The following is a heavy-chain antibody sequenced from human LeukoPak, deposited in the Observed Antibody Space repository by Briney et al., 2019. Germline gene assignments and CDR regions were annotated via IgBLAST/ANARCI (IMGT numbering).Heavy chain of an antibody. CDR1: GGSISSSSYY. V-gene: IGHV4-39*01. CDR3: ARPQSGYCSSTSCSFFDY. J-gene: IGHJ4*02. Sequence: SETLSLTCTVSGGSISSSSYYWGWIRQPPGKGLEWIGSLYYSGSTYYNPSLKSRVTISVDTSKNQFSLKLSSVTDADTAVYYCARPQSGYCSSTSCSFFDYWGQGTLVTVSS. CDR2: LYYSGST. D-gene: IGHD2-2*01.